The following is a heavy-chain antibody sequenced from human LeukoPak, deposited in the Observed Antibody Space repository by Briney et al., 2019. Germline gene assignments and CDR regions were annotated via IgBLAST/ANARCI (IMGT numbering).Heavy chain of an antibody. CDR2: IYHSGST. Sequence: SETLSLTCAVSGYSISSGYYWGWIRQPPGKGLEWIGSIYHSGSTYYNPSLKSRVTISVDTSKNQFSLKLSSVTAADTAMYYCARNIVVVPTVTGAFDVWGQGTMVTFSS. D-gene: IGHD2-2*01. CDR3: ARNIVVVPTVTGAFDV. V-gene: IGHV4-38-2*01. J-gene: IGHJ3*01. CDR1: GYSISSGYY.